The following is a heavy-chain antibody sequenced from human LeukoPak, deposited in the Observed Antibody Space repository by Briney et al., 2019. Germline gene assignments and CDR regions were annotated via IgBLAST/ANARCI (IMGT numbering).Heavy chain of an antibody. J-gene: IGHJ6*03. Sequence: SETLSLTCTVSGGSISSGGYYWSWIRQHPGKGLEWIGYIYYSGSTYYNPSLKSRVTISVDTTKNQFSLKLSSVTAADTAVYYCARQYWNWKEDYYYYMDVWGKGATVTVAS. D-gene: IGHD1-7*01. CDR3: ARQYWNWKEDYYYYMDV. V-gene: IGHV4-31*03. CDR1: GGSISSGGYY. CDR2: IYYSGST.